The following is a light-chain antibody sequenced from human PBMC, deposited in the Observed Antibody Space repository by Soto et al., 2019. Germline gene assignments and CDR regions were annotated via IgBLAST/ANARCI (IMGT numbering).Light chain of an antibody. CDR2: AAS. CDR1: QSVSSY. Sequence: EIVLTQSPATLSLAPGERATLSCRASQSVSSYLAWYQQKPGQAPRLLIYAASNRATGIPARFSGSGSGTDFTLTISRLEPEYFAVYDCQQRSNWLNFGGGTKVEIK. V-gene: IGKV3-11*01. J-gene: IGKJ4*01. CDR3: QQRSNWLN.